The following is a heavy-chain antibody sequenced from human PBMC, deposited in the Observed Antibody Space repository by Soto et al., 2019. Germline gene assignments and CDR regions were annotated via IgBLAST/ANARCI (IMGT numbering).Heavy chain of an antibody. Sequence: ASVKVSCKASGYTFTNYAIHWVRQAPGQRLEWLGWLNAGNSNREYSQKFQGRIIMTKDTSASTAYMELNSLISEDTAVYYCARGYDYVWGSYRSDAFDIWGQGTMVTVSS. CDR3: ARGYDYVWGSYRSDAFDI. V-gene: IGHV1-3*01. CDR1: GYTFTNYA. D-gene: IGHD3-16*02. J-gene: IGHJ3*02. CDR2: LNAGNSNR.